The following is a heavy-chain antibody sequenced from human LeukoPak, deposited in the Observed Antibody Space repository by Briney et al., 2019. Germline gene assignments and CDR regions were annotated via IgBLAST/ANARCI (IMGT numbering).Heavy chain of an antibody. CDR1: GGPFSGYY. CDR2: INHSGST. CDR3: ARSPGYCSSTSCYPPSRLDY. V-gene: IGHV4-34*01. J-gene: IGHJ4*02. Sequence: SETLSLTCAVYGGPFSGYYWSWIRQPPGKGLEWIGEINHSGSTNYNPSLKSRVTISVDTSKNQFSLKLSSVTAADTAVYYCARSPGYCSSTSCYPPSRLDYWGQGTLVTVSS. D-gene: IGHD2-2*01.